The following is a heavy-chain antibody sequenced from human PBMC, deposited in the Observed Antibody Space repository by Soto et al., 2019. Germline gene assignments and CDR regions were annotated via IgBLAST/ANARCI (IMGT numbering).Heavy chain of an antibody. J-gene: IGHJ3*02. CDR1: GYTFTSYG. CDR2: ISAYNGNT. Sequence: ASVKVSCRASGYTFTSYGISWVRQAPGQGLEWMGWISAYNGNTNYAQKLQGRVTMTTDTSTSTAYMELRSLRSDDTAVYYCARDPFYYDSSGAFDIWGQGTMVTVSS. D-gene: IGHD3-22*01. V-gene: IGHV1-18*01. CDR3: ARDPFYYDSSGAFDI.